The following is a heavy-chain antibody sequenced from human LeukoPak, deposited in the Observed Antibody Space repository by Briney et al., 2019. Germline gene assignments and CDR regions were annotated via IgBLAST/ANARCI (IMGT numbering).Heavy chain of an antibody. D-gene: IGHD5-18*01. CDR1: GFTFSSYA. J-gene: IGHJ4*02. CDR2: ISYDGSNK. Sequence: GGSLRLSCAASGFTFSSYAMHWVRQAPGKGLEWVAVISYDGSNKYYADSVKGRFTISRDNSKNTLYLQMNSLRAEDTAVYYCAKGARSYGPQKLDYWGQGTLVTVSS. CDR3: AKGARSYGPQKLDY. V-gene: IGHV3-30-3*01.